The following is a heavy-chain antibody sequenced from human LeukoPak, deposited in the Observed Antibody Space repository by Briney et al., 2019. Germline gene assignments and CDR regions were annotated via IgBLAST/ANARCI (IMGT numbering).Heavy chain of an antibody. J-gene: IGHJ4*02. Sequence: ASVKVSFKASGYTFTSYDINCVRQATGQGLEWMGCMNPNSGNTGYAQKFQGRVTMTRNTSISTAYMELSSLRSADTAVYYRARGYSYDPFFDYWGQGTLVTVSS. CDR3: ARGYSYDPFFDY. CDR1: GYTFTSYD. CDR2: MNPNSGNT. V-gene: IGHV1-8*01. D-gene: IGHD5-18*01.